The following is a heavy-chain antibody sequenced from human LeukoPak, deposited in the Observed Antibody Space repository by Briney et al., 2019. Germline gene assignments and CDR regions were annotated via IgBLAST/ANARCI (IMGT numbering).Heavy chain of an antibody. Sequence: SETLSLTCSVSGYYISSGYYWGWIRQPPGKGLEWIGSIYHSGSTEYNPPLKSRVTISVDTSKNQFSLRLNSVTAADTAVYYCARLLTSEYYFDYWGQGTLVTVSS. CDR2: IYHSGST. D-gene: IGHD1-14*01. V-gene: IGHV4-38-2*02. CDR1: GYYISSGYY. CDR3: ARLLTSEYYFDY. J-gene: IGHJ4*02.